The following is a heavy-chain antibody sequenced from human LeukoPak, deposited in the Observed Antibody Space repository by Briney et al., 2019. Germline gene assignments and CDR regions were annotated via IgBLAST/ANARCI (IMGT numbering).Heavy chain of an antibody. CDR2: IPSDGSNK. V-gene: IGHV3-30*02. CDR3: ARDFEWSFDY. J-gene: IGHJ4*02. CDR1: GFTFSYYG. Sequence: PGGSLRLSXAASGFTFSYYGMHWVRQAPGKGLEWVAFIPSDGSNKYYADFVKGRFTISRDSSKSTLFLQMNSLRPEDTAVYYCARDFEWSFDYWGQGSLVTVSS. D-gene: IGHD3-3*01.